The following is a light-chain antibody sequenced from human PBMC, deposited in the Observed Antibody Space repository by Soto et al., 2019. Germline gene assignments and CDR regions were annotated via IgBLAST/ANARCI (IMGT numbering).Light chain of an antibody. CDR3: QQHSNWPGT. CDR1: QKVTSN. V-gene: IGKV3-11*01. J-gene: IGKJ4*02. Sequence: EIDWTQNPPNLSVSGGDVDTVACRTSQKVTSNLAWYQQKPGQAPKLLIYEASTRPTGVPARFRGSGSGTDFTLAISSLQPEDTAIYYCQQHSNWPGTFGGGTKVYIK. CDR2: EAS.